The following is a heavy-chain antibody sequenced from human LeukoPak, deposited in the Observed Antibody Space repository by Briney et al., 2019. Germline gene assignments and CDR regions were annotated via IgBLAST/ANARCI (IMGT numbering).Heavy chain of an antibody. V-gene: IGHV5-51*01. Sequence: GESLKISCKGSGYSFTSYWIGWVRQMPGKGLEWMGIIYPGDSDTRYSPSFQGQVTISADKSISTAYLQWSSLKASDTAMYYCARQVTMVRGVIWFDPWGQGTLVPVSS. CDR1: GYSFTSYW. J-gene: IGHJ5*02. D-gene: IGHD3-10*01. CDR2: IYPGDSDT. CDR3: ARQVTMVRGVIWFDP.